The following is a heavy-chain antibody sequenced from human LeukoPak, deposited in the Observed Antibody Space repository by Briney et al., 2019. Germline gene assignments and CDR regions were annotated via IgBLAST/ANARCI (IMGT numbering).Heavy chain of an antibody. V-gene: IGHV1-2*02. J-gene: IGHJ4*02. CDR3: ATLVVRGPADY. CDR1: GYTFTGYY. CDR2: INPNSGDA. Sequence: GASVKVSCKSSGYTFTGYYLHWVRQAPGQGLEWMGWINPNSGDANYAQKFQGRVTMTRDTSIITAYIELSRLRSDAPAVYYCATLVVRGPADYWGQGTLVTVSS. D-gene: IGHD3-10*01.